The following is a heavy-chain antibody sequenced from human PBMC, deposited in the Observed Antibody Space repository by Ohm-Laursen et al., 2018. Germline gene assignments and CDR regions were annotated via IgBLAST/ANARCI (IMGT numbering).Heavy chain of an antibody. CDR1: GYTFTGYY. CDR2: INPNSGGT. V-gene: IGHV1-2*02. J-gene: IGHJ5*02. CDR3: AREVSIAVAGTAPQFDP. D-gene: IGHD6-19*01. Sequence: ASVKVSCKASGYTFTGYYMRWVRQAPGQGLQWMGWINPNSGGTNYAQEFQGRVTMTRDTSISTAYMELSRLRSDDTAVYYCAREVSIAVAGTAPQFDPWGQGTLVTVSS.